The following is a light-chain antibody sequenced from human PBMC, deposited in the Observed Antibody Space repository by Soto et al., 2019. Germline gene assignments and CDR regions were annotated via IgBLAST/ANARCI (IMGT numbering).Light chain of an antibody. V-gene: IGLV2-11*01. CDR1: SSDVGGYDY. CDR3: CSYAGTRPLYV. J-gene: IGLJ1*01. CDR2: GVS. Sequence: QSALTQPRSVSASPGQSVTISCTGTSSDVGGYDYVSWYQHHPGKAPKLMIYGVSKRPSGVPDRFSGSKSGNTASLTISGLQAEDEAHYYCCSYAGTRPLYVFGSGTKVTVL.